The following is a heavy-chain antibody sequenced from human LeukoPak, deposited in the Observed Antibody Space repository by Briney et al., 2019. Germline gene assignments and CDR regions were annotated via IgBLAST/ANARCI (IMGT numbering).Heavy chain of an antibody. D-gene: IGHD5-24*01. CDR1: GSTFTDYY. J-gene: IGHJ6*03. CDR3: ARAGDGYNSYYYYYMDV. V-gene: IGHV1-2*02. CDR2: INPNSGGT. Sequence: ASVKVSCKASGSTFTDYYMHWVRQAPGQGLEWMGWINPNSGGTNYAQKFQGRVTMTRDTSISTAYMELSRLRSDDTAVYYCARAGDGYNSYYYYYMDVWGKGTTVTVSS.